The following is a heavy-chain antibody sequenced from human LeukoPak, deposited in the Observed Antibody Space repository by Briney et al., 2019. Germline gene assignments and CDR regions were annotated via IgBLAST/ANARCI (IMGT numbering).Heavy chain of an antibody. CDR1: GGSISSDNHY. CDR3: ARGRKRYYGSGSTPFDP. V-gene: IGHV4-30-4*01. J-gene: IGHJ5*02. Sequence: SETLSLTCTVSGGSISSDNHYWSWIRQSPGKGLEWIGYSYYSGSSYYNPSLKSRITISVDTAKNQFSLNLSSVTAADTAVYYCARGRKRYYGSGSTPFDPWGQGTLVTVSS. CDR2: SYYSGSS. D-gene: IGHD3-10*01.